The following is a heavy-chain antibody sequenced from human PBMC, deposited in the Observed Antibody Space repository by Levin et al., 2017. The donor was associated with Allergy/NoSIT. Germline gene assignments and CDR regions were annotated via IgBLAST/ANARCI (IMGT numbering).Heavy chain of an antibody. V-gene: IGHV5-51*01. CDR3: ARSDGYKFNY. Sequence: GGSLRLSCKGAGSSFSSYWIGWVRQLAGEGLEWMGSIYPGDSEIRYRPSFQGQVTFSVDKSIGTAYLQWSSLKASDTAIYYCARSDGYKFNYWGQGTLVTVSS. D-gene: IGHD5-24*01. CDR1: GSSFSSYW. J-gene: IGHJ4*02. CDR2: IYPGDSEI.